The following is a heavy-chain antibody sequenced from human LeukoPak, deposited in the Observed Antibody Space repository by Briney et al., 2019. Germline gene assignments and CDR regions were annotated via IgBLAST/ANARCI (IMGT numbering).Heavy chain of an antibody. D-gene: IGHD1-26*01. CDR3: ARVGYSGSFRGYYFDY. V-gene: IGHV1-69*01. Sequence: ASVKVSCKASGGTFSSYAISWLRQAPGQGLEWMGGIIPIFGTANYAQKFQGRVTITADESTSTAYMELSSLRSEDTAVYYCARVGYSGSFRGYYFDYWGQGTLVTVSS. CDR1: GGTFSSYA. CDR2: IIPIFGTA. J-gene: IGHJ4*02.